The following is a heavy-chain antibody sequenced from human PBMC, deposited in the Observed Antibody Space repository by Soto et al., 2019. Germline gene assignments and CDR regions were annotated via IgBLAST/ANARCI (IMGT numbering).Heavy chain of an antibody. Sequence: GGSLRLSCAASGFTFSSYSMNWVRQAPGKGLEWVSYISSSSSTIYYADSVKGRFTISRDNAKNSRYLQMNSLRAEDTAVFYCARHPELIAQSGGFDPWGQGTLVTGTS. CDR2: ISSSSSTI. J-gene: IGHJ5*02. CDR3: ARHPELIAQSGGFDP. V-gene: IGHV3-48*01. CDR1: GFTFSSYS. D-gene: IGHD3-22*01.